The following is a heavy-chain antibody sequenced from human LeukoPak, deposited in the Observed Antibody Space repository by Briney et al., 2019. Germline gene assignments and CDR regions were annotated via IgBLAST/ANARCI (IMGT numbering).Heavy chain of an antibody. CDR3: TKGSSGRRDN. Sequence: GASVTVSCKGSGYTFTSCDINWVRHATGQGLGWMGWMNPNSGNTTYGQSFQGRITMTRDISIGTAYMELSNVTSEDTAIYYWTKGSSGRRDNWGQGTLVTVSA. CDR1: GYTFTSCD. D-gene: IGHD6-19*01. CDR2: MNPNSGNT. J-gene: IGHJ4*02. V-gene: IGHV1-8*01.